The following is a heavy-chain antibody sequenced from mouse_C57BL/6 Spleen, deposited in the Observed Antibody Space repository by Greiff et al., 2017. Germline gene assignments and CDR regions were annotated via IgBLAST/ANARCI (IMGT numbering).Heavy chain of an antibody. CDR1: GYTFTSYW. D-gene: IGHD2-4*01. Sequence: QVQLQQPGAELVKPGASVKMSCKASGYTFTSYWITWVKQRPGQGLEWIGDIYPGSGSTNYNEKFKSKATLTVDTSSSTAYMQLSSLTSEDSAVYYCARNGDYDENFDVWGTGTTVTVSS. J-gene: IGHJ1*03. CDR2: IYPGSGST. CDR3: ARNGDYDENFDV. V-gene: IGHV1-55*01.